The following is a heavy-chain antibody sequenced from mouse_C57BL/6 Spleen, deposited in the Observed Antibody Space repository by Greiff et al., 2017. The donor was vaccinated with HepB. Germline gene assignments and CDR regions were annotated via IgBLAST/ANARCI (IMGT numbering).Heavy chain of an antibody. J-gene: IGHJ4*01. CDR1: GYTFTDYY. CDR3: ARSSSGYSMDD. Sequence: QVQLQQSGAELVRPGASVKLSCKASGYTFTDYYINWVKQRPGQGLEWIARIYPGSGNTYYNEKFKGKATLTAEKSSSTAYMQLSSLTSEDSAVYFCARSSSGYSMDDWGQGTSVTVSS. D-gene: IGHD3-2*02. V-gene: IGHV1-76*01. CDR2: IYPGSGNT.